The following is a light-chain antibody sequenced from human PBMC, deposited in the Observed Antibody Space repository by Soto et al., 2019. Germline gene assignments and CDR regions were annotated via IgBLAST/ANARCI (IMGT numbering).Light chain of an antibody. CDR2: SND. CDR1: RSNIGSNP. J-gene: IGLJ2*01. CDR3: AAWDDSLNGRV. Sequence: QSVLTQPPSASGTPGQRVTISCSGSRSNIGSNPVNWYQQLPGTAPKLLIYSNDQRPSGVPDRFSGSKSGTSASLAISGLQYEDEADYHCAAWDDSLNGRVFGGGTKLTVL. V-gene: IGLV1-44*01.